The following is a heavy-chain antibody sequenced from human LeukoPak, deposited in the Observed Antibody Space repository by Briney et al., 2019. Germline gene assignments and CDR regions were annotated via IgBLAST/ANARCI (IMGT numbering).Heavy chain of an antibody. CDR2: IFSNDEK. Sequence: ESGPVLVKPTETLTLTCTVSGFSGFSLNTARMGVSWIRQPPGKALELLAHIFSNDEKSYRTSLKSRLTISKDPSKSQVVLTMTSMDPVDTATYYCARTDYDYVWGCYHPLDQWGQGTLVTVSS. J-gene: IGHJ4*02. CDR1: GFSLNTARMG. CDR3: ARTDYDYVWGCYHPLDQ. V-gene: IGHV2-26*01. D-gene: IGHD3-16*02.